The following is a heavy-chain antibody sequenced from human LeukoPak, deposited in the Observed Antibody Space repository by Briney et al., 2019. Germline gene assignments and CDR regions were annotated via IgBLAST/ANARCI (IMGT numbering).Heavy chain of an antibody. CDR2: IKSKTDGGTT. CDR3: TTWRYCSGGSCYSGWLDP. Sequence: PSETLSLTCAVYGGSFSGYYWSWIRQPPGKGLEWVGRIKSKTDGGTTDYAAPVKGRFTISRDDSKNTLYLQMNSLKTEDTAVYYCTTWRYCSGGSCYSGWLDPWGQGTLVTVSS. D-gene: IGHD2-15*01. CDR1: GGSFSGYY. V-gene: IGHV3-15*01. J-gene: IGHJ5*02.